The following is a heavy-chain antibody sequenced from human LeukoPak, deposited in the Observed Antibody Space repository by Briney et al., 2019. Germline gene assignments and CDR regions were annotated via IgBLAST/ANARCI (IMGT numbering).Heavy chain of an antibody. V-gene: IGHV3-23*01. J-gene: IGHJ4*02. CDR2: ISGSGGST. Sequence: GGSLRLSCAASGFTFSSYAMSWVRQAPGKGLEWVSAISGSGGSTYYADSVKGRFTISRDNSKNTLYLQMNSLRAEDTAVYYCAKEPFLDYDFWSGYPFDYWGQGTLVTVSS. CDR1: GFTFSSYA. D-gene: IGHD3-3*01. CDR3: AKEPFLDYDFWSGYPFDY.